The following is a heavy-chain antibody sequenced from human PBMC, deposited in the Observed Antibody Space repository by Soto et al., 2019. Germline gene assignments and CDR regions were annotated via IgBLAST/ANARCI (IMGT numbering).Heavy chain of an antibody. V-gene: IGHV1-18*01. J-gene: IGHJ5*02. CDR1: GYTFFTYD. CDR2: ISTYSGDT. CDR3: ARHHGPTTSENWFDP. D-gene: IGHD5-12*01. Sequence: QVHLVQSGVEVKTPGSSVKVSCQASGYTFFTYDISWVRQAPGQGREWMGWISTYSGDTKYAQKFQGRVTMTTHTSTSTAYLELRSLRSDDPAVYYCARHHGPTTSENWFDPWGQGTLVTVSS.